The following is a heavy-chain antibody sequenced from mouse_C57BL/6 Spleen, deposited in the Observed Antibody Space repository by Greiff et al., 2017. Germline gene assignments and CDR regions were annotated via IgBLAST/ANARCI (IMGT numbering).Heavy chain of an antibody. V-gene: IGHV1-82*01. D-gene: IGHD1-1*01. J-gene: IGHJ2*01. CDR2: IYPGDGDT. CDR3: ARWERTVEGY. CDR1: GYAFSSSW. Sequence: QVQLQQSGPELVKPGASVKISCKASGYAFSSSWMNWVKQRPGKGLEWIGRIYPGDGDTNYNGNFKGKATLTAARSSSTAYMQLSSLTSEDSAVYFCARWERTVEGYWGQGTTLTVSS.